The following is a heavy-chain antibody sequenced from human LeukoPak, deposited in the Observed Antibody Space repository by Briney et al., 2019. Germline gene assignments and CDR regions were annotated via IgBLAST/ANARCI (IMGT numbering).Heavy chain of an antibody. J-gene: IGHJ1*01. CDR2: ISSSSSYI. CDR3: AREKENYYDSSGYYAEH. V-gene: IGHV3-21*01. CDR1: GFTFSTYS. D-gene: IGHD3-22*01. Sequence: GGSLRLSCAASGFTFSTYSMNWVRQAPGKGLEWVSSISSSSSYIYYADSVKGRFTISRDNAKNSLYLQMNSLRAEDTAVYYCAREKENYYDSSGYYAEHWGQGTLVTVSS.